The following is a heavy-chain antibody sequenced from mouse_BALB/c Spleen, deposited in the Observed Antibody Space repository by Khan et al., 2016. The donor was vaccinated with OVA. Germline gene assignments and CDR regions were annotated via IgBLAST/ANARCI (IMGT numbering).Heavy chain of an antibody. CDR2: ISSGGDYT. Sequence: EVQLVESGGDLVKPRGSLKLSCAASGFTFSSYSMSWVRQTPDKRLEWVASISSGGDYTYYPDSVKGRFTISRDNDKNTLYLQMSDLKSEDTAMYYCADHLTGSFAYRCQGTLVTVAA. CDR1: GFTFSSYS. V-gene: IGHV5-6*01. CDR3: ADHLTGSFAY. J-gene: IGHJ3*01. D-gene: IGHD4-1*01.